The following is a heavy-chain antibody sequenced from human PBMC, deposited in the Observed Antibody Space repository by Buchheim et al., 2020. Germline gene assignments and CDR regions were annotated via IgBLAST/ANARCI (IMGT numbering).Heavy chain of an antibody. Sequence: EVQLVESGGGLVQPGGSLRLSCVASGFTFSSFWMSWVRQAPGGGLEWVANINQDGSEKYYVDSVKGRFTISRDNAKNSLSLQMNSLRVEDTAVYYCARAYQLLLPGYFDYWGQGTL. J-gene: IGHJ4*02. CDR2: INQDGSEK. D-gene: IGHD2-2*01. V-gene: IGHV3-7*01. CDR3: ARAYQLLLPGYFDY. CDR1: GFTFSSFW.